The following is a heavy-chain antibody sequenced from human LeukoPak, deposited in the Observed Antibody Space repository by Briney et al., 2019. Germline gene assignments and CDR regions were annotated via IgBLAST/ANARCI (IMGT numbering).Heavy chain of an antibody. CDR3: ARATSNSYNWFDP. CDR2: IYYSGST. Sequence: SQTLPLTCTVSGGSISSGDYYWSWIRQPPGKGLEWIGYIYYSGSTYYNPSLKSRVTISVDTSKNQFSLKLSSVTAADTAVYYCARATSNSYNWFDPWGQGTLVTVSS. V-gene: IGHV4-30-4*08. D-gene: IGHD6-6*01. J-gene: IGHJ5*02. CDR1: GGSISSGDYY.